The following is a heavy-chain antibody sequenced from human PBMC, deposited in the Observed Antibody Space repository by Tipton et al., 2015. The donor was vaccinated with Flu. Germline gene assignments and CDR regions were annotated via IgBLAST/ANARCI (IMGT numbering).Heavy chain of an antibody. J-gene: IGHJ5*02. CDR3: ARIQGGYYGSESYDT. CDR2: IFHGGST. V-gene: IGHV4-38-2*02. D-gene: IGHD3-10*01. Sequence: LRLSCTVSGYSISSGYYWGWIRQPPGKGLEWIGSIFHGGSTYYNPSLKSRVTISVDTSKNQFSLKLSSVTAADTAVYYCARIQGGYYGSESYDTWGQGMLVTVSS. CDR1: GYSISSGYY.